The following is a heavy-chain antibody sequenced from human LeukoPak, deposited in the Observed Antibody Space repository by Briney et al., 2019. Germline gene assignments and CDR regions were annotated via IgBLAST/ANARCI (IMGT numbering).Heavy chain of an antibody. V-gene: IGHV1-18*01. Sequence: EASVKVSCKASGYTFSSYGISWVRQAPGQGLEWMGWISAYNGNTDYAQKLQGRVTMTTDTSTSTAYMELRSLRSDDTAVYYSASSDSSGYGAFDIWGQGTMVTVSS. CDR3: ASSDSSGYGAFDI. CDR1: GYTFSSYG. J-gene: IGHJ3*02. CDR2: ISAYNGNT. D-gene: IGHD3-22*01.